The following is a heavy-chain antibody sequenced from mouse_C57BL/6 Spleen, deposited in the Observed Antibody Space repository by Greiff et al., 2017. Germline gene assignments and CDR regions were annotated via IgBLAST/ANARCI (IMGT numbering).Heavy chain of an antibody. CDR1: GYTFTSYG. CDR2: IYIGNGYT. D-gene: IGHD1-1*01. Sequence: VQLKQSGAELVRPGSSVKMSCKTSGYTFTSYGINWVKQRPGQGLEWIGYIYIGNGYTEYNEKFKGKATLTSDISSSTAYMQLSSLTSEDSAIYFCARGHYYYGSSEGYFDVWGTGTTVTVSS. CDR3: ARGHYYYGSSEGYFDV. V-gene: IGHV1-58*01. J-gene: IGHJ1*03.